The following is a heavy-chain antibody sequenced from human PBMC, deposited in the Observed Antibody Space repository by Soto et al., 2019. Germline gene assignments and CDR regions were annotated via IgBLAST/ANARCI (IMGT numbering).Heavy chain of an antibody. CDR3: AKGSLAAAGTLY. CDR2: ISYDGSNK. Sequence: GGSLRLSCVASGFTFSSYAMHWVRQAPGKGLEWVAVISYDGSNKYYADSVKGRFTISRDNSKNTLYLQMNSLRAEDTAVYYCAKGSLAAAGTLYWGQGTLVTVSS. J-gene: IGHJ4*02. D-gene: IGHD6-13*01. V-gene: IGHV3-30-3*02. CDR1: GFTFSSYA.